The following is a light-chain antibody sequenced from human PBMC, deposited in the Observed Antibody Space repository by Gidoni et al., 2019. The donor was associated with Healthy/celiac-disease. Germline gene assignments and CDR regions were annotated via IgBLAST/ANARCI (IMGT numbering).Light chain of an antibody. CDR3: QQYNNWPPPT. V-gene: IGKV3-15*01. CDR1: QSVSSN. J-gene: IGKJ1*01. Sequence: EIVMTQSPATLSVSPGERATLSCRASQSVSSNLAWYQQNPGQAPRLLIDGASTRATGIPARFSGSGSGTEFTLTISSLQSEDFAVYYCQQYNNWPPPTFGQGTKVEIK. CDR2: GAS.